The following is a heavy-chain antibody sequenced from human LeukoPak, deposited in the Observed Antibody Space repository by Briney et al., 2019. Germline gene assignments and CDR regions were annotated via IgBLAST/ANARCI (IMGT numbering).Heavy chain of an antibody. CDR1: GGSFSGYY. J-gene: IGHJ4*02. CDR3: FVTTEQYYFDY. D-gene: IGHD4-4*01. V-gene: IGHV4-34*01. Sequence: SETLSLTCAVYGGSFSGYYWSWIRQPPGKGLEWIGEINHSGSTNYNPSLKSRVTISVDTSKNQFSLKLSSVTAADTAVHYCFVTTEQYYFDYWGQGTLVTVSS. CDR2: INHSGST.